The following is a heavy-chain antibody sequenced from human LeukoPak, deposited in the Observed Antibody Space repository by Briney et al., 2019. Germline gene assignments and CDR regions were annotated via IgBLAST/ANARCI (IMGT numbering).Heavy chain of an antibody. CDR2: IYPGDSDT. V-gene: IGHV5-51*01. CDR3: ARPYYYDSSELHYFDY. CDR1: GYSFTSYW. D-gene: IGHD3-22*01. Sequence: GESLKISCKGSGYSFTSYWIGWVRQMPGKGQGWMGIIYPGDSDTRYSPSFQGPVTLSDDKSISTSYLQWSSLKASDTAMYYCARPYYYDSSELHYFDYWGQGTLVTVSS. J-gene: IGHJ4*02.